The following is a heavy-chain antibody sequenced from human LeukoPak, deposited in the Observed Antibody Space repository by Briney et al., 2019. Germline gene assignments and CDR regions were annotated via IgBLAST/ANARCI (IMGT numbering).Heavy chain of an antibody. CDR2: IYTSGST. J-gene: IGHJ5*02. Sequence: PSQTLSLTCTVSGGSISSGSYCWSWIRQPAGKGLEWIGRIYTSGSTNYNPSLKSRVTMSVDTSKNQFSLKLSSVTAADTAVYYCARDEISSSWYAWFDPWGQGTLVTVSS. V-gene: IGHV4-61*02. D-gene: IGHD6-13*01. CDR1: GGSISSGSYC. CDR3: ARDEISSSWYAWFDP.